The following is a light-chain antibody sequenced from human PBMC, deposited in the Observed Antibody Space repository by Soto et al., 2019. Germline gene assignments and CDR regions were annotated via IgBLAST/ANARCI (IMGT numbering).Light chain of an antibody. CDR1: SSDVGGYNY. J-gene: IGLJ1*01. V-gene: IGLV2-14*01. CDR3: SSYTSSRTRV. Sequence: QSALTQPASVSGSPGQSITISCTGTSSDVGGYNYVSWYQQHQGKAPKLMIYDVSNRPSGVSNRFSGSKSGNTASLTISGLQAEDEADYYCSSYTSSRTRVFGTGTKVTVL. CDR2: DVS.